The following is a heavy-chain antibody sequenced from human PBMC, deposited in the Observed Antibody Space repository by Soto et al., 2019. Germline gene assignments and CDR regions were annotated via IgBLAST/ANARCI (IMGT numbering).Heavy chain of an antibody. J-gene: IGHJ4*02. V-gene: IGHV3-11*01. Sequence: QVQLVESGGGLVKPGGSLRLSCAASGFTFSDYYMSWIRQAPGKGLEWVSYISSSGSTIYYADSVKGRFTISRDNAKNSLYLQMNSLRAEDTAVYYCAREGCSSTSCYITPQYYFDYWGQGTLVTVSS. CDR2: ISSSGSTI. CDR1: GFTFSDYY. CDR3: AREGCSSTSCYITPQYYFDY. D-gene: IGHD2-2*02.